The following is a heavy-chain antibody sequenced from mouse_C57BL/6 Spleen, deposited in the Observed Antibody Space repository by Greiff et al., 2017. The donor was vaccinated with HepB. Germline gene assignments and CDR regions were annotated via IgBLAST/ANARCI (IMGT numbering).Heavy chain of an antibody. Sequence: DVMLVESGGGLVQPKGSLKLSCAASGFTFNTYAMHWVRQAPGKGLEWVARISSKSSNYATYYAISVKDRFTNSRDDSQSMLYLQMNNLKTEDTAMYYCVRDTPNYYYAMDYWGQGTSVTVSS. J-gene: IGHJ4*01. D-gene: IGHD2-1*01. CDR3: VRDTPNYYYAMDY. CDR2: ISSKSSNYAT. CDR1: GFTFNTYA. V-gene: IGHV10-3*01.